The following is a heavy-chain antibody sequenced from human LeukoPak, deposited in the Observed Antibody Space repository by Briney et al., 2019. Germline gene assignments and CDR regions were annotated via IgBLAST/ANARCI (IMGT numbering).Heavy chain of an antibody. D-gene: IGHD5-18*01. CDR3: AREGDGYNYALGY. Sequence: GGSLRLSCAASGFTVISNYISWVRQAPGGGLEWVSVIYRGVITYYADSVKGRFTISRDNSKNTLYLHMNSLRAEDTAVYYCAREGDGYNYALGYWGQGTLVTVSS. J-gene: IGHJ4*02. CDR2: IYRGVIT. CDR1: GFTVISNY. V-gene: IGHV3-53*01.